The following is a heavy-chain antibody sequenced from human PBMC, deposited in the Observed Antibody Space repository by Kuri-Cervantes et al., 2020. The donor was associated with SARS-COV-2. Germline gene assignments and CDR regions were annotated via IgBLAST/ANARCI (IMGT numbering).Heavy chain of an antibody. D-gene: IGHD1-26*01. J-gene: IGHJ4*02. Sequence: SVKVSCKASGVTFSRSAISWVRQAPGQGLEWIGGIIPSFGTVNYAQKFQGRVTMTEDTSTDTAYMELSSLRSEDTAVYYCATAPAYSGRALLAYWGQGTLVTVSS. CDR2: IIPSFGTV. V-gene: IGHV1-69*06. CDR1: GVTFSRSA. CDR3: ATAPAYSGRALLAY.